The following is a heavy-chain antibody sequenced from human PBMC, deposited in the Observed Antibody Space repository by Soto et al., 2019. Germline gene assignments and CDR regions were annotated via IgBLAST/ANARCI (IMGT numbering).Heavy chain of an antibody. Sequence: SVKVSCKASGGTFSSYAISWVRQAPGQGLEWMGGIIPIFGTANYAQKFQGRVTITADESTSTAYMELSSLRSEDTAVYYCATDRTSSSSERYYYDSSGYFPRDAFDIWGQGTMVTVSS. CDR2: IIPIFGTA. D-gene: IGHD3-22*01. CDR3: ATDRTSSSSERYYYDSSGYFPRDAFDI. V-gene: IGHV1-69*13. CDR1: GGTFSSYA. J-gene: IGHJ3*02.